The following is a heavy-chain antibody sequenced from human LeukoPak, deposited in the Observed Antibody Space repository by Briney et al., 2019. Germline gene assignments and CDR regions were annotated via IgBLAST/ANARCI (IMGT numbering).Heavy chain of an antibody. CDR2: IIPILGIA. CDR3: ATVEYCSGGSCYFELDY. V-gene: IGHV1-69*04. D-gene: IGHD2-15*01. CDR1: GGTFSSYA. Sequence: SVKVSCKASGGTFSSYAISWVRQAPGQGLEWMGRIIPILGIANYAQKFQGRVTITADKSTSTAYMELSSLRSEDTAVYYCATVEYCSGGSCYFELDYWGQGTLVTVSS. J-gene: IGHJ4*02.